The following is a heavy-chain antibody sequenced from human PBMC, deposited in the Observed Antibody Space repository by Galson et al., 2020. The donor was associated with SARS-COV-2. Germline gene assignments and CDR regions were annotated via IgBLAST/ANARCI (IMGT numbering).Heavy chain of an antibody. J-gene: IGHJ4*02. D-gene: IGHD1-26*01. CDR1: GFTVSSNY. V-gene: IGHV3-53*05. CDR3: ASGGGSYRHPFDY. CDR2: IYSGGST. Sequence: GGSLRLSCAASGFTVSSNYMSWVRQAPGKGLEWVSVIYSGGSTYYADSVKGRFTISRDNSKNTLYLQMNSLRAEDTAVYYCASGGGSYRHPFDYWGQGTLVTVSS.